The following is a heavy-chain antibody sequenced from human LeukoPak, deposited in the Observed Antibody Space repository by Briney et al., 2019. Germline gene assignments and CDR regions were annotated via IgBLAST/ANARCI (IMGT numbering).Heavy chain of an antibody. Sequence: PGGSLRLSCAASGFTFSSYGMHWVRQAPGKGLEGVAVISYDGSNKYYADSVKGRFTISRDNSKNTLYLQMNSLRAEDTAVYYCAKGGAVVPYWDQGTLVTVSS. CDR1: GFTFSSYG. D-gene: IGHD6-19*01. CDR2: ISYDGSNK. CDR3: AKGGAVVPY. V-gene: IGHV3-30*18. J-gene: IGHJ4*02.